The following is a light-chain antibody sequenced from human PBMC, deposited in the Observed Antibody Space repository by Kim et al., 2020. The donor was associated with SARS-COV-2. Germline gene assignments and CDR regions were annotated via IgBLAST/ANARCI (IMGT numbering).Light chain of an antibody. CDR2: CAS. CDR3: QQYNSYSRYT. V-gene: IGKV1-5*03. J-gene: IGKJ2*01. Sequence: SVGERAPITGLGSQSTNSWLAWYQQTPGKAPMLLIYCASSLDSGVPSRFSGSGSGTEFTLTISSLQPDDFATYYCQQYNSYSRYTFGQGTKLEIK. CDR1: QSTNSW.